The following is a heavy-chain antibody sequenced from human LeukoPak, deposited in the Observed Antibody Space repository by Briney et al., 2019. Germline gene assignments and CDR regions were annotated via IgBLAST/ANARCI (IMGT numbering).Heavy chain of an antibody. CDR2: ISSSGSTI. V-gene: IGHV3-11*04. D-gene: IGHD5-12*01. J-gene: IGHJ4*02. CDR3: ARDRVDIVASLFDY. CDR1: GFTFSDYY. Sequence: GGSLRLSCAASGFTFSDYYMSWIRQAPGKGLEWVSYISSSGSTIYYADSVKGRFTISRDNAKNSLYLQMNSLRAEDTAVYYYARDRVDIVASLFDYWGQGTLVTVSS.